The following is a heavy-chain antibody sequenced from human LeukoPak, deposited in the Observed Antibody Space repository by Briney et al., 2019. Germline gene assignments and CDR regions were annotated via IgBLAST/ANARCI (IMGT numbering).Heavy chain of an antibody. V-gene: IGHV3-23*01. D-gene: IGHD6-13*01. J-gene: IGHJ4*02. CDR1: GFTFSSYA. CDR2: ISGSGGST. CDR3: AKGAIAAAGSPIPTDY. Sequence: GRSLRLSCAASGFTFSSYAMSWVRQAPGKGLEWVSAISGSGGSTYHADSVKGRFTISRDNSKNTPYLQMNSLRAEDTAVYYCAKGAIAAAGSPIPTDYWGQGTLVTVSS.